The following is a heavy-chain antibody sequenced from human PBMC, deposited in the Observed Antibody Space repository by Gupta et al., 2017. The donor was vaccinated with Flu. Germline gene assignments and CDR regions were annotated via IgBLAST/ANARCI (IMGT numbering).Heavy chain of an antibody. CDR1: GFTVSSNY. CDR2: IYSGGST. V-gene: IGHV3-53*04. Sequence: EVQLVESGGGLVQPGGSLRLSCAASGFTVSSNYMSWVRQAPGKGLEWVSVIYSGGSTYYADSVKGRFTISRHNSKNTLYLQMNSLRAEDTAVYYCARDAHSSSWYYFDYWGQGTLVTVSS. CDR3: ARDAHSSSWYYFDY. D-gene: IGHD6-13*01. J-gene: IGHJ4*02.